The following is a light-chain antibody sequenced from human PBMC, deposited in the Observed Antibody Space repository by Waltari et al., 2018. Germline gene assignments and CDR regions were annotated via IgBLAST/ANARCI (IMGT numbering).Light chain of an antibody. Sequence: DIQLTQSPSSLSASVGDSVTLSCRSSPAIRSYVAWYRQKPGEAPESLIFGASKLQSGVSSRFSGSGFGTDFTLTISGLQPEDFATYFCQQYTDYPITFGQGTRLE. CDR2: GAS. CDR3: QQYTDYPIT. V-gene: IGKV1-16*01. J-gene: IGKJ5*01. CDR1: PAIRSY.